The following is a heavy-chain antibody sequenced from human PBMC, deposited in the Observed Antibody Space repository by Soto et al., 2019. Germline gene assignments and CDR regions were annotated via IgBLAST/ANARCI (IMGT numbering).Heavy chain of an antibody. Sequence: QLQLQESGPGLVKPSETLSLTCTVSGGSISSSSYYWGWIRQPPGKGLEWIGSIYYSGSTYYNPSLKSRVTISVDTSKNQFSLKLSSVTAADTAVYYCASQGGLWFGELPPGAFDIWGQGTMVTVSS. CDR1: GGSISSSSYY. J-gene: IGHJ3*02. CDR3: ASQGGLWFGELPPGAFDI. D-gene: IGHD3-10*01. CDR2: IYYSGST. V-gene: IGHV4-39*01.